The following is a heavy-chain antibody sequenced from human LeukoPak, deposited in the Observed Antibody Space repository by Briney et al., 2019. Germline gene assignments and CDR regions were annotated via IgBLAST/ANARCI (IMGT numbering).Heavy chain of an antibody. V-gene: IGHV1-2*02. CDR1: GYTFTGYY. J-gene: IGHJ4*02. D-gene: IGHD2-2*01. Sequence: ASVTVSCKASGYTFTGYYMHWVRQAPGQGLEWMGWINPNSGGTNYAQKFQGRVTMTRDTSISTAYMELSRLRSDDTAVYYCASTRPEFPGFDYWGQGTLVTVSS. CDR2: INPNSGGT. CDR3: ASTRPEFPGFDY.